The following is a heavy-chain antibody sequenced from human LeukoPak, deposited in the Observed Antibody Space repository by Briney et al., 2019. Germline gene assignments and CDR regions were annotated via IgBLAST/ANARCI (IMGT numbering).Heavy chain of an antibody. Sequence: KPGGSLRLSCAASGFTFSSYSMNWGRQAPGKGLEWVSSMSVSSGLIYYADSVKGRFIISRDNAKSSLYLQMNRLRVEDTAVYYCAREFAGSASGAGYWGQGTLVTVSS. V-gene: IGHV3-21*01. CDR2: MSVSSGLI. CDR1: GFTFSSYS. D-gene: IGHD1-26*01. CDR3: AREFAGSASGAGY. J-gene: IGHJ4*02.